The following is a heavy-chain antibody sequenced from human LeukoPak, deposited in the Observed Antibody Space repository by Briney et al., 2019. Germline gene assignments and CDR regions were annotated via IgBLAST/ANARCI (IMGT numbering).Heavy chain of an antibody. CDR3: ASVGYGGKPDY. D-gene: IGHD4-23*01. CDR2: IKQDGSEK. CDR1: GFTFSSYW. V-gene: IGHV3-7*03. J-gene: IGHJ4*02. Sequence: GGSLRLSCAASGFTFSSYWMTWVRQAPGKGLEWVANIKQDGSEKYYVDSVKGRFTTSRDNAKNSLYLQMNSLRDEDTAVYYCASVGYGGKPDYWGQGTLVTVSS.